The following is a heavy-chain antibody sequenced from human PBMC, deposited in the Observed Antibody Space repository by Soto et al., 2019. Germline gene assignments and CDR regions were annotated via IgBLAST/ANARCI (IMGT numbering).Heavy chain of an antibody. CDR2: LYFSGGT. V-gene: IGHV4-30-4*01. J-gene: IGHJ4*02. CDR3: ARVTYDSFTAYSYYFDY. Sequence: PSETLSLTCNVSGGPINSPDYYWSWIRQSPGKGLEWIGYLYFSGGTNYNPSLRTPVSMSLDTSKNHFSLKMRSVTAADTAVYYCARVTYDSFTAYSYYFDYRGQRTVVTVSS. CDR1: GGPINSPDYY. D-gene: IGHD3-9*01.